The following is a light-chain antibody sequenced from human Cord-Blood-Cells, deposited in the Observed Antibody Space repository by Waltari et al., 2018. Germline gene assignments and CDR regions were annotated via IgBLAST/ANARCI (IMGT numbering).Light chain of an antibody. CDR2: RNK. Sequence: QSVLTQPPSASGTPGQRVTISCSGRSSNIGSNYVYWYQQLPGTAPKPLIYRNKQRPSGVPDRFSGSKSGTSASLAISGLRSEDEADYYCAAWDDSLSGWVFGGGTKLTVL. CDR3: AAWDDSLSGWV. J-gene: IGLJ3*02. CDR1: SSNIGSNY. V-gene: IGLV1-47*01.